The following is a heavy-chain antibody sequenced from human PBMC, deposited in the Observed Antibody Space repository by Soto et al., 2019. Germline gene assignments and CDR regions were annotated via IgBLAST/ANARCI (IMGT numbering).Heavy chain of an antibody. J-gene: IGHJ6*02. D-gene: IGHD3-16*02. V-gene: IGHV3-33*06. CDR3: AKNRTITRSYGFDV. Sequence: QVQLVESGGGVVQPGRSLRLTCVASEFTFSRHGMHWVRQAPGKGLEWVAVIWFDMGSEYYADSVKGRFTISRDNFKNTLYLQMDSLRVEDTAVYYCAKNRTITRSYGFDVWGQGTAVTVSS. CDR1: EFTFSRHG. CDR2: IWFDMGSE.